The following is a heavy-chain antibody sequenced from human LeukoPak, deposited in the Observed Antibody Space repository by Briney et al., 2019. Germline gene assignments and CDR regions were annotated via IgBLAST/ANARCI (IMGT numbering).Heavy chain of an antibody. Sequence: ASVKVSCKASGYTFTSCAMNWVRQAPGQGLEWMGIINPSGGSTSYAQKFQGRVTMTRDTSTSTVYMELSSLRSEDTAVYYCARDQGYYDSSDYWGQGTLVTVSS. CDR1: GYTFTSCA. CDR3: ARDQGYYDSSDY. J-gene: IGHJ4*02. D-gene: IGHD3-22*01. V-gene: IGHV1-46*01. CDR2: INPSGGST.